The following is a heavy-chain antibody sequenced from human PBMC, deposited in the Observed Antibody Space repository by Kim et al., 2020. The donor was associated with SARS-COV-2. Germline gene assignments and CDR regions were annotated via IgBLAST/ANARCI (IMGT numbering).Heavy chain of an antibody. J-gene: IGHJ4*02. Sequence: ASVKVSCQTSGFTFTNFYIFWVRQAPGKGLELMGWIKPATGDTNYVQKFQGRVTMTRDTSINTAYMEVTRLTSDDTAVYYCARGRASGCLLCGYDSWGQGTPLSVSS. CDR3: ARGRASGCLLCGYDS. D-gene: IGHD6-19*01. CDR2: IKPATGDT. V-gene: IGHV1-2*02. CDR1: GFTFTNFY.